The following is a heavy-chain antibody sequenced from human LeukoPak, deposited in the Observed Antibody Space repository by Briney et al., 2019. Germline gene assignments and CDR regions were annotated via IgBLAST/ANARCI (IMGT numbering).Heavy chain of an antibody. CDR2: ISAYNGNT. J-gene: IGHJ4*02. CDR1: GYTFTSYG. V-gene: IGHV1-18*01. Sequence: GASVKVSCKASGYTFTSYGISWVRQAPGQGLEWMGWISAYNGNTNYAQKLQGRVTMTTDTSTSTAYMELRSLRSDDTAVYYCATIAHYGSGSSQMIDYWGQGTLVTVSS. D-gene: IGHD3-10*01. CDR3: ATIAHYGSGSSQMIDY.